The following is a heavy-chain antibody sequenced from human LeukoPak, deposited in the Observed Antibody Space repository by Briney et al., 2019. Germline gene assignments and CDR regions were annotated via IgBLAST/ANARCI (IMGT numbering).Heavy chain of an antibody. V-gene: IGHV3-15*01. CDR2: IKSKTDGGTT. Sequence: MAGGSLRLPGAASGFTCSNAWMSWVRQAPGKGLKWVGRIKSKTDGGTTDYAAPVKGRFTISRDDSKNTLYLQMNSLKTEDTAVYYCTTDSRTEVDHWGQGTLVTVSS. CDR1: GFTCSNAW. J-gene: IGHJ4*02. CDR3: TTDSRTEVDH.